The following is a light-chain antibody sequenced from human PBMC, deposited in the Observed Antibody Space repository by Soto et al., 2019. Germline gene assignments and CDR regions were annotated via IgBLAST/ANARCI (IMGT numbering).Light chain of an antibody. CDR1: QSVSSY. V-gene: IGKV3-11*01. CDR2: DAS. CDR3: QQRSTWPLS. Sequence: EIVLTQSPATLSLSPGERATLSCRASQSVSSYLAWYQQKPGQAPRLLIYDASNRATGITARFSGSGSGTDFTLTISSVEPEDCAGYYCQQRSTWPLSFGGGTKVEIK. J-gene: IGKJ4*01.